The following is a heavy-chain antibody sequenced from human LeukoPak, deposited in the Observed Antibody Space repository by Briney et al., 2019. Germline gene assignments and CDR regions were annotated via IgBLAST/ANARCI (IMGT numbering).Heavy chain of an antibody. V-gene: IGHV3-74*01. CDR3: ARDEVGGGPGIDL. Sequence: GGSLRLSCTASGFPFSNYWMFWVRQAPGKGLIWVSRIHGHKNEVHYAGAVEGRFTTSRDNAKNTLYLQMNSLTAEDTGFYYCARDEVGGGPGIDLWGRGTLVTVSS. D-gene: IGHD3-16*01. CDR1: GFPFSNYW. J-gene: IGHJ5*02. CDR2: IHGHKNEV.